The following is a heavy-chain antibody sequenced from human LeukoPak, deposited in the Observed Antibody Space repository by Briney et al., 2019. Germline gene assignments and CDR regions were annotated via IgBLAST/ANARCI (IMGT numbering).Heavy chain of an antibody. Sequence: SVKVSCKASGGTFSSYAISWVRQAPGQGLEWMGGIIPIFGTANYAQKFQGRVTITADESTSTAYMELSSLRSEDTAVYYCAREGAYGSGSYYTGNDYWGQGTLVTVSP. J-gene: IGHJ4*02. CDR1: GGTFSSYA. CDR3: AREGAYGSGSYYTGNDY. D-gene: IGHD3-10*01. CDR2: IIPIFGTA. V-gene: IGHV1-69*01.